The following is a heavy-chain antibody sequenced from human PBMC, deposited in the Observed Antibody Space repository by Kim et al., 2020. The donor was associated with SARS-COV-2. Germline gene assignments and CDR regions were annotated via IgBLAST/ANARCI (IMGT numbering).Heavy chain of an antibody. V-gene: IGHV1-3*01. CDR1: GYTFDTYA. J-gene: IGHJ5*02. Sequence: ASVKVSCKASGYTFDTYALYWVRQAPGQRFEWMGWINGGNGNTRYSQNFQGRVTITRDTSTTTAYMELSSLTSKDTAVYYCAREGSGSYNWLDPWGQEPWSPSRQ. CDR2: INGGNGNT. CDR3: AREGSGSYNWLDP. D-gene: IGHD3-10*01.